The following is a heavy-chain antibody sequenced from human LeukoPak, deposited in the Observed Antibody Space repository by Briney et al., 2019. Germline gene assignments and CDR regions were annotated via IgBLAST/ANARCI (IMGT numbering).Heavy chain of an antibody. Sequence: PGGSLRLSCAASGFTFSSYSMNRVRQAPGKGLEWVSSISSSSSYIYYADSVKGRFTISRDNAKNSLYLQMNSLRAEDTAVYYCARSPSPAPYFDYWGQGTLVTVSS. J-gene: IGHJ4*02. CDR2: ISSSSSYI. V-gene: IGHV3-21*01. D-gene: IGHD2-2*01. CDR3: ARSPSPAPYFDY. CDR1: GFTFSSYS.